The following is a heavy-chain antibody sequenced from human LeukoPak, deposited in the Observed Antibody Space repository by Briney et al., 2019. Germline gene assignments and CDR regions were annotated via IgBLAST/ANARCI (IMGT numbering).Heavy chain of an antibody. V-gene: IGHV3-9*01. CDR3: AKDTYYYGSGSYPPNYYYYGMDV. CDR2: ISWNSGSI. D-gene: IGHD3-10*01. Sequence: GGSLRLSCAASGFTFDDYAMHWVRQAPGKGLEWVSGISWNSGSIGYADSVKGRFTISRDNAKNSLYLQMNSLRVEDTALYYCAKDTYYYGSGSYPPNYYYYGMDVWGQGTTVTVSS. J-gene: IGHJ6*02. CDR1: GFTFDDYA.